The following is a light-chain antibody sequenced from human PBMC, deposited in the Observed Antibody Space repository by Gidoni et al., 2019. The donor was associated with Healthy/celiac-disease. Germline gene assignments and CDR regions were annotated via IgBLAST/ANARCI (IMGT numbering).Light chain of an antibody. CDR1: QRVSSSY. Sequence: EILLTQSPGTLSLSPGERATLSGRASQRVSSSYVAWYQQKPGQTPRLLIYGASSRATGIPDRFSGSGSGTDFTLTISRLEPEDFAVYYCQQYGSSPFTFGPGTKVDIK. V-gene: IGKV3-20*01. J-gene: IGKJ3*01. CDR3: QQYGSSPFT. CDR2: GAS.